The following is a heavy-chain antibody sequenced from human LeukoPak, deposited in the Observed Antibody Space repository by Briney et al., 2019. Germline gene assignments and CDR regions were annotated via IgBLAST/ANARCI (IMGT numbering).Heavy chain of an antibody. V-gene: IGHV1-18*01. CDR2: ISAYNGNT. J-gene: IGHJ6*03. Sequence: ASVKVSCKASGYTFTSYGISWVRQAPGQGLEWMGWISAYNGNTNYAQKLQGRVTVTTDTSTSTAYMELRSLRSDDTAVYYCARDGVPLFGDRKENYYYYMDVWGKGTTVTVSS. CDR1: GYTFTSYG. CDR3: ARDGVPLFGDRKENYYYYMDV. D-gene: IGHD3-10*01.